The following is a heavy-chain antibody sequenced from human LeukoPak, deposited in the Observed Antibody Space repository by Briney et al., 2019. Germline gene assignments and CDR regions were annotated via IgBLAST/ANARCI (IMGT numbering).Heavy chain of an antibody. J-gene: IGHJ4*02. Sequence: GGSLILSCAASGFTVSSNYMSWVRQAPGKGLEWVSVIYSGGSTYYADSVKGRFTISRDNSKNTLYLQMNSLRAEDTAVYYCARYSSGWYYFDYWGQGTLVTVSS. CDR3: ARYSSGWYYFDY. D-gene: IGHD6-19*01. CDR2: IYSGGST. V-gene: IGHV3-66*01. CDR1: GFTVSSNY.